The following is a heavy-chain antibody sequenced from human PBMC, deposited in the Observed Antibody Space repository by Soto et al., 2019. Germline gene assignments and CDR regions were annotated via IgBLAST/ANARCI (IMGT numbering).Heavy chain of an antibody. Sequence: QVQLVQSGAEVKKPGASVKVSCKASGYTFTSYGISWVRQAPGQGLEWMGWISAYNGNTNYAQKLQGRVTMTTDTSTSTAYMELRSLRSDDTAVYYCARATYYDFWSGYYNQYNWFDPWGQGTLVTVSS. V-gene: IGHV1-18*01. CDR1: GYTFTSYG. D-gene: IGHD3-3*01. CDR2: ISAYNGNT. CDR3: ARATYYDFWSGYYNQYNWFDP. J-gene: IGHJ5*02.